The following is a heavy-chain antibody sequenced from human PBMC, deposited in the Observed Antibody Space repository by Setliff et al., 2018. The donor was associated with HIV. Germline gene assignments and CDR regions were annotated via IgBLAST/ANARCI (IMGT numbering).Heavy chain of an antibody. J-gene: IGHJ6*02. V-gene: IGHV5-51*01. CDR2: IYPGDSDT. CDR1: GYSFTTYW. Sequence: PGESLKISCKGSGYSFTTYWIGWVRQMPGKGLEWMGMIYPGDSDTRYSPSFQGQVTISADKSISTAYLQWGSLKASDTAMYYCARLLMPRGFSYGSYYYYGMDVWGQGTAVTVSS. D-gene: IGHD5-18*01. CDR3: ARLLMPRGFSYGSYYYYGMDV.